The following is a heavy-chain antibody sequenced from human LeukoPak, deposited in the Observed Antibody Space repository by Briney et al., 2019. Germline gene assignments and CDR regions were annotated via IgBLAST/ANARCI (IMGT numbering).Heavy chain of an antibody. Sequence: PGGSLRLSCAASGFTFDDYAMHWVRQAPGKGLEWVSGISWNSGSIGYADSVKGRFTISRDNAKNSLYLQMNSLRAEGTALYYCAKDYHGSGSYFDYWGQGTLVTVSS. D-gene: IGHD3-10*01. V-gene: IGHV3-9*01. CDR3: AKDYHGSGSYFDY. CDR1: GFTFDDYA. CDR2: ISWNSGSI. J-gene: IGHJ4*02.